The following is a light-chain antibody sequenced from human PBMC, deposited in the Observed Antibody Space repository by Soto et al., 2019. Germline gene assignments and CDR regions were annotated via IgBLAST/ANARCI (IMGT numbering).Light chain of an antibody. V-gene: IGKV3-11*01. CDR2: GAS. CDR1: QSISSK. Sequence: EIVMTQSPATLSVSPGERATLSCRASQSISSKLAWYQHTPGQAPRLLVYGASSRATGIPDRFSGSGSGTDFTLTISSLEPEDFAVYYCQQRSNWPSITFGQGTRLEI. J-gene: IGKJ5*01. CDR3: QQRSNWPSIT.